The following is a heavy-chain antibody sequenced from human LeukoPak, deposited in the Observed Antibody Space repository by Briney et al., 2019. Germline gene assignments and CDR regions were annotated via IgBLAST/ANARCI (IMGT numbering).Heavy chain of an antibody. Sequence: MPSETLSLTCTVSGGSISSSSYYWGWIRQPPGKGREWIGSIYYSGSTYYNPSLKSRVTISVDTSKNQCSLNLSSVTAADTAVYYCARRDRRPNLDWLLGVDTGGTFDYWDQGTLVTVSS. D-gene: IGHD3-9*01. J-gene: IGHJ4*02. CDR3: ARRDRRPNLDWLLGVDTGGTFDY. CDR2: IYYSGST. V-gene: IGHV4-39*01. CDR1: GGSISSSSYY.